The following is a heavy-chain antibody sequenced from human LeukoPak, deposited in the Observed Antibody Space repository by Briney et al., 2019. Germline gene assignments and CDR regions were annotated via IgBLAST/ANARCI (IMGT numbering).Heavy chain of an antibody. Sequence: GGPLRLSCAVSGFTFSKYAMIWLRQAPGKGVEWVSSISDSGGRTYDADSVKGWFNISRDNSKNTLYLQMHSLRAEDTAVYYCAKRNYYFDYWGQGTLVTVSS. CDR2: ISDSGGRT. D-gene: IGHD1-14*01. V-gene: IGHV3-23*01. J-gene: IGHJ4*02. CDR3: AKRNYYFDY. CDR1: GFTFSKYA.